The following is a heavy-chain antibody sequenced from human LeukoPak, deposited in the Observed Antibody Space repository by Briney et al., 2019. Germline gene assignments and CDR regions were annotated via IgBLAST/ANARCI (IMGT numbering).Heavy chain of an antibody. D-gene: IGHD4-11*01. CDR3: ARSYSNYVGYYFDY. Sequence: ASVKVSCKASGYTFTGYYMHWVRQAPGQGLEWMGWINPNSGGTNYAQKFQGRVTMTRDTSISTAYMELSRLRSDDTAVYYCARSYSNYVGYYFDYWGQGTLVTVSS. CDR1: GYTFTGYY. CDR2: INPNSGGT. J-gene: IGHJ4*02. V-gene: IGHV1-2*02.